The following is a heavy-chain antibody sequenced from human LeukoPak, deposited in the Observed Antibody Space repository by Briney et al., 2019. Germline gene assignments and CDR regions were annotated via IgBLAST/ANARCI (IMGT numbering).Heavy chain of an antibody. CDR1: GFTFSSYA. CDR3: AKLHRKQQLLFGGAFDI. J-gene: IGHJ3*02. CDR2: ISGSGGST. V-gene: IGHV3-23*01. Sequence: GGSLRLSCAASGFTFSSYAMSWVRQAPGKGLEWVSAISGSGGSTYYADSVKGRFTISRDNSKNTLYLQMNSLRAEDTAVYYCAKLHRKQQLLFGGAFDIWGQGTMVTVSS. D-gene: IGHD6-13*01.